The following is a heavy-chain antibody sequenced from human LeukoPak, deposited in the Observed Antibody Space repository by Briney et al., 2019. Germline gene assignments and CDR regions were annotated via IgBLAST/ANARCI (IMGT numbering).Heavy chain of an antibody. J-gene: IGHJ5*02. CDR1: GYTFTSYG. Sequence: ASVKVSCKASGYTFTSYGISWVRQAPGQGLEWMGWISAYNGNTNYAQKLQGRVTMTTDTSTSTAYMELRSLRSDDTAVYYCAREFYGDYGESWFDPWGQGTLVTVSS. D-gene: IGHD4-17*01. CDR2: ISAYNGNT. CDR3: AREFYGDYGESWFDP. V-gene: IGHV1-18*01.